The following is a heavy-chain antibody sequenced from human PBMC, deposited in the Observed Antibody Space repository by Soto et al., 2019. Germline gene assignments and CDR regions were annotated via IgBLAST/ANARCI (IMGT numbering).Heavy chain of an antibody. CDR3: ASRGGYCSGGSCYRLDY. Sequence: QVQLVQSGAEVKKPGSSVKVSCKASGGTFSSYAISWVRQAPGQGLEWMGGIIPIFGTANYAQKFQGRVTITADESTSTDFMEVGSLRSEDTAMYYCASRGGYCSGGSCYRLDYWGPGTLVIGSS. J-gene: IGHJ4*02. CDR1: GGTFSSYA. D-gene: IGHD2-15*01. CDR2: IIPIFGTA. V-gene: IGHV1-69*01.